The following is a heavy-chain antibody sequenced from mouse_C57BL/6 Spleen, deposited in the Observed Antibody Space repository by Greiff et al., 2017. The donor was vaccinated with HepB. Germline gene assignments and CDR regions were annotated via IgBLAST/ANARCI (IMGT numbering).Heavy chain of an antibody. CDR3: ARALLGPDYYAMDY. J-gene: IGHJ4*01. Sequence: EVQLQQSGPELVKPGASVKISCKASGYSFTDYTMNWVKQSNGKSLEWIGVINPNYGTTSYNQKFKGKATLTVDQSSSTAYMQLNSLTSEDSAVYYCARALLGPDYYAMDYWGQGTSVTVSS. CDR2: INPNYGTT. V-gene: IGHV1-39*01. CDR1: GYSFTDYT. D-gene: IGHD4-1*01.